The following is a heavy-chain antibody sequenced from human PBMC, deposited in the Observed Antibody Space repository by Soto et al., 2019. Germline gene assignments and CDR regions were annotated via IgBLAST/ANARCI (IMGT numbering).Heavy chain of an antibody. J-gene: IGHJ3*02. D-gene: IGHD3-10*01. V-gene: IGHV1-69*01. Sequence: QVQLVQPGAEVKKPGSSVKVSCKASGGTFSSYAISWVRQAPGQGLEWMGGIIPIFGTANYAQKFQGRVTITADESTSTAYMELSSLRSEDTAVYYCARKPYYYGSGSGLGAFDIWGQGTMVTVSS. CDR1: GGTFSSYA. CDR3: ARKPYYYGSGSGLGAFDI. CDR2: IIPIFGTA.